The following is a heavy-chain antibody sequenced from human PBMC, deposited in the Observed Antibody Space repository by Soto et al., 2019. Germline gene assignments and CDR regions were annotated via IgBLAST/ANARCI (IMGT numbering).Heavy chain of an antibody. D-gene: IGHD3-3*01. V-gene: IGHV5-51*01. J-gene: IGHJ6*02. CDR2: IYPGDSDT. Sequence: GESLKISCKGSGYSFTSYWFGWVRQMPGKGLEWMGIIYPGDSDTRYSPSFQGQVTISADKSISTAYLQWSSLKASDTAMYYCAGLSKVGSASKNPLRFLERHIPRYYGMDVWGQGTTVTVSS. CDR1: GYSFTSYW. CDR3: AGLSKVGSASKNPLRFLERHIPRYYGMDV.